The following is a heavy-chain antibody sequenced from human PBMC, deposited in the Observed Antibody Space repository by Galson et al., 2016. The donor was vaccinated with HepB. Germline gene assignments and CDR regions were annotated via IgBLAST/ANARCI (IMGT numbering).Heavy chain of an antibody. Sequence: SLRLSCAASGFTFSSHGMNWIRQAPGKGLEWVSQIKSSRSNVYYADSVKGRFTISRDNAKNSVYLQMNSLRDEDTAVYYCARGYASGNFYQWGQGTLVTVSS. CDR3: ARGYASGNFYQ. V-gene: IGHV3-48*02. CDR1: GFTFSSHG. D-gene: IGHD3-10*01. CDR2: IKSSRSNV. J-gene: IGHJ4*02.